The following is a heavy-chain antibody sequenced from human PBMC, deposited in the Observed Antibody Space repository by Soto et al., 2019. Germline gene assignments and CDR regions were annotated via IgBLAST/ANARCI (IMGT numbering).Heavy chain of an antibody. V-gene: IGHV3-23*01. CDR2: ISGTGGST. Sequence: EVQLLESGGGLVQPGGSLRLSCAASGFTFSTYAMSWVRKAPGKGLEWVSAISGTGGSTYYADSVKGRFPISRDNSKNTLYLQMNSLRAEDTAVYYCANNWDATSSASAKWGQGTLVTVSS. CDR3: ANNWDATSSASAK. CDR1: GFTFSTYA. J-gene: IGHJ4*02. D-gene: IGHD6-6*01.